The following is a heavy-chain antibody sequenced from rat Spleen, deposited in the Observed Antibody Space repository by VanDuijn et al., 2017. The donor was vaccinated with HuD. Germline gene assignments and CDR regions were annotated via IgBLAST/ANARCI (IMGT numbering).Heavy chain of an antibody. D-gene: IGHD3-1*01. Sequence: EVQLVESGGGLVQPGRSLKLSCAASGFIFSDHYVAWVRQAPTKGLEWVATINYDGSSTFYRDSVRDRFTIPRDNAKSTLYLQMDSLKSEDTAIYYCATHPIGYVMDAWGQGASVTVSS. CDR1: GFIFSDHY. CDR3: ATHPIGYVMDA. J-gene: IGHJ4*01. V-gene: IGHV5S10*01. CDR2: INYDGSST.